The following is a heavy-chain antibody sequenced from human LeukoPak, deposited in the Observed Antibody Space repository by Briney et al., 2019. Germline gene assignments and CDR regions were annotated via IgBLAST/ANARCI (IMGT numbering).Heavy chain of an antibody. CDR1: GGSVSSTNW. Sequence: PSETLSLTCAVSGGSVSSTNWWSWVRQPPGEGLEWIAEIHHSGSTNYNPSLKSRVTISVDTSKNQFSLKLSSVTAADTAVYYCARGGNWNDDYYGMDVWGQGTTVTVSS. CDR3: ARGGNWNDDYYGMDV. J-gene: IGHJ6*02. V-gene: IGHV4-4*02. CDR2: IHHSGST. D-gene: IGHD1-1*01.